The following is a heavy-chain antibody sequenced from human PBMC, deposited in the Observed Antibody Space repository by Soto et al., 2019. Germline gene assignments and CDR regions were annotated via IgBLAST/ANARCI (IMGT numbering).Heavy chain of an antibody. Sequence: KPAETLSLTCAVSVGSLSGHYWSWIRQPPGKGLEWFGNINSDGRTHYNPALRSRSTMTADTSKNQVSLKLYSVTAADTAGYYCARDGDSLVVPVDKRRHFYFYGFDVWGQGTTVTVSS. D-gene: IGHD2-2*01. CDR3: ARDGDSLVVPVDKRRHFYFYGFDV. CDR1: VGSLSGHY. CDR2: INSDGRT. J-gene: IGHJ6*02. V-gene: IGHV4-59*11.